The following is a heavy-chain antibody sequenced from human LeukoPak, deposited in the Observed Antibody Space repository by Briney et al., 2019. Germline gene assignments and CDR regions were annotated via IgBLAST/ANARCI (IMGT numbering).Heavy chain of an antibody. CDR1: GYTFTNYG. D-gene: IGHD6-13*01. J-gene: IGHJ4*02. V-gene: IGHV1-18*01. Sequence: GASVKVSCKASGYTFTNYGISWVRQGPGQGLEWMGRISAYNGDTNYAQKLQGRVTMTTDTSTSTAYMELRSLRSDDTAVYYCAVRNRSSWSPFDFWGQGTLVTVSS. CDR3: AVRNRSSWSPFDF. CDR2: ISAYNGDT.